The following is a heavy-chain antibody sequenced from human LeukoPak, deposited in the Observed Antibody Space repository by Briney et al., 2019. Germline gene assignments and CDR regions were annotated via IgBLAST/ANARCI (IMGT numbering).Heavy chain of an antibody. Sequence: ASVKVSCKASGYTFTRYYMHWVRQAPGQGLEWMGIINPSGGSTSYAQKFQGRVTMTRDMSTRKVYMELSSMRSEDTAMYYCATRGAVGFDYWGQGTLVTVSS. CDR2: INPSGGST. D-gene: IGHD6-19*01. CDR3: ATRGAVGFDY. V-gene: IGHV1-46*01. J-gene: IGHJ4*02. CDR1: GYTFTRYY.